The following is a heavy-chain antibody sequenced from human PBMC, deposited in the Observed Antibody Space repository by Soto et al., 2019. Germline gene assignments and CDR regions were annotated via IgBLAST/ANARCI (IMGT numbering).Heavy chain of an antibody. CDR3: AREAGPDRWFDP. V-gene: IGHV4-4*07. CDR1: GASISSYF. CDR2: ISTSGTT. Sequence: ETLSLTCTVSGASISSYFWTWIRQPAGKGLDWIGRISTSGTTNYNPSLKSRVTLSVDTSKNHFSLNLSSLTAADTAVYYCAREAGPDRWFDPWGQGTLVTVSS. D-gene: IGHD6-19*01. J-gene: IGHJ5*02.